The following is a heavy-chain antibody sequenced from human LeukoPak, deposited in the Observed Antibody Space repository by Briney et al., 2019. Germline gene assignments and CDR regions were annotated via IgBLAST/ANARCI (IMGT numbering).Heavy chain of an antibody. D-gene: IGHD6-13*01. CDR1: GLTFTTYA. J-gene: IGHJ6*02. Sequence: KTGGSLRLSCAASGLTFTTYAMSWVRQAPGKGLEWVSAVGGSGGNTYYADSVKGRFTISRDNSKNTLYLQMNSLRAEDTAVYYCVKGAAAGNAAYYYYGMDVWGQGTTVTVSS. V-gene: IGHV3-23*01. CDR2: VGGSGGNT. CDR3: VKGAAAGNAAYYYYGMDV.